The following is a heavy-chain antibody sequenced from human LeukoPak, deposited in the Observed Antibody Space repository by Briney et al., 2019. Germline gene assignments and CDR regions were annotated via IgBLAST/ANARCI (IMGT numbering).Heavy chain of an antibody. CDR1: GYTFTNYD. CDR3: ASNPPRTGDFNS. CDR2: MSPNNGNT. J-gene: IGHJ4*02. D-gene: IGHD7-27*01. V-gene: IGHV1-8*01. Sequence: ASVKVSCKTSGYTFTNYDINWVRQATGQGLEWLGWMSPNNGNTGYAQKFQGRVTTTRDTSINTAYTELSSLRSEDTAVYYCASNPPRTGDFNSWGQGALVTVSS.